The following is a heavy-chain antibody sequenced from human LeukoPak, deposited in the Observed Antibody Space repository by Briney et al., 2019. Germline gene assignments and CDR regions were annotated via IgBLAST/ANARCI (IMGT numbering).Heavy chain of an antibody. CDR2: ISAYNGNT. J-gene: IGHJ4*02. V-gene: IGHV1-18*01. D-gene: IGHD3-22*01. Sequence: GASVKVSCKASGYTFTSYGISWVRQAPGQGLEWMGWISAYNGNTNYAQKLQGRVTMTTDTSTSTAYMELRSLRSDDTAVYYCARPLDYYDSSGYYYPPYFDYWGQGSLVTVSS. CDR1: GYTFTSYG. CDR3: ARPLDYYDSSGYYYPPYFDY.